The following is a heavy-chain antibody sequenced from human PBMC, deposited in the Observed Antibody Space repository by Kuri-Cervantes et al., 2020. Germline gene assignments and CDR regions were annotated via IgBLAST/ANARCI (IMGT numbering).Heavy chain of an antibody. CDR3: ARRFYSSGWPVFDF. J-gene: IGHJ4*02. CDR2: INHSGST. V-gene: IGHV4-34*01. D-gene: IGHD6-19*01. CDR1: GGSFGGYY. Sequence: SETLSLTCAVYGGSFGGYYWSWIRQPPGKGLEWIGEINHSGSTNYNPSLKSRVTISVDTSKNQFSLKLSSVTAADTAVYYCARRFYSSGWPVFDFWGQGSLVTVSS.